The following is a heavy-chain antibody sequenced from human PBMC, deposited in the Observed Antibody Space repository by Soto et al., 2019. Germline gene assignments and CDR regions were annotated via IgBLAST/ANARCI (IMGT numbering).Heavy chain of an antibody. CDR1: GGYISSGGYS. V-gene: IGHV4-30-2*01. J-gene: IGHJ5*02. Sequence: SETLSLTCAVSGGYISSGGYSWSWIRQPPGKGLEWIGYIYHSGSTYYNPSLKSRVTISVDRSKNQFSLKLSSVTAADTAVYYCARGSGYCISTSCYAGSWFDPWGQGTLVTVSS. D-gene: IGHD2-2*01. CDR2: IYHSGST. CDR3: ARGSGYCISTSCYAGSWFDP.